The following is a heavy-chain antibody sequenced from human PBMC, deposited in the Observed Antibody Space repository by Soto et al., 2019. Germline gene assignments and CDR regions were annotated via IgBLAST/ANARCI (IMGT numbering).Heavy chain of an antibody. Sequence: LGESLKISCKASGYNFARYWIVWVRQMPGKGLEWMGIIYPGDSDTRYSASFQGQVTFSVDKSISTAYLQWSSLKASDTAMYYCARAPYCSGGSCYSSYYYYYGMDVWGQGTTVTVSS. D-gene: IGHD2-15*01. V-gene: IGHV5-51*01. CDR2: IYPGDSDT. CDR3: ARAPYCSGGSCYSSYYYYYGMDV. CDR1: GYNFARYW. J-gene: IGHJ6*02.